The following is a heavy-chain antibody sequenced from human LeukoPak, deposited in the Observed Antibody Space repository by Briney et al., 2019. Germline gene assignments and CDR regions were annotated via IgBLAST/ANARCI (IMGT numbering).Heavy chain of an antibody. V-gene: IGHV3-23*01. CDR2: ISGSGGNT. CDR1: GFTFNDYA. J-gene: IGHJ4*02. D-gene: IGHD3-16*02. Sequence: GGSLRLSCAASGFTFNDYAMSWVRQAPGKGLEWVSVISGSGGNTYYADSVKARFTISRDNSKNTLYLQMNRLRAEDTAVYFCAKDSTKYVWGSYRASYYFDFWGQGTLVTVSS. CDR3: AKDSTKYVWGSYRASYYFDF.